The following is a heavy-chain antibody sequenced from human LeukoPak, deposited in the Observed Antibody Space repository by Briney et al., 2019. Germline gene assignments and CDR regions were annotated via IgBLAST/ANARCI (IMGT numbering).Heavy chain of an antibody. V-gene: IGHV1-2*02. J-gene: IGHJ4*02. CDR3: ARDHRTMVRGVITY. CDR1: GYTFTCYY. CDR2: INPNSGGT. Sequence: GASVKVSCKASGYTFTCYYMHWVRQAPGQGREWMGWINPNSGGTNYAQKFQGRVTMTRDTSISTAYMELSRLRSDDTAVYYCARDHRTMVRGVITYWGQGTLVTVSS. D-gene: IGHD3-10*01.